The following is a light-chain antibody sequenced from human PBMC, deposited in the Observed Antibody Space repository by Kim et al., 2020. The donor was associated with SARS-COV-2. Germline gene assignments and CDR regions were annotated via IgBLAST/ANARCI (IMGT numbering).Light chain of an antibody. V-gene: IGKV1-39*01. CDR1: QTISSW. CDR2: PAS. Sequence: DIQMTQSPSYVSASVGDRVTITCRASQTISSWLTWYQQKPGKAPKLLIYPASTLQSGVPSRFSGSGSGTDFTLTISSLQPEDFATYYCQQTYSTPRTFGQGTKVDIK. CDR3: QQTYSTPRT. J-gene: IGKJ1*01.